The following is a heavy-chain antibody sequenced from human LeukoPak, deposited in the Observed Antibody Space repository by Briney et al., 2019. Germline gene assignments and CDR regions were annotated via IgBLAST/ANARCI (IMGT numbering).Heavy chain of an antibody. D-gene: IGHD2-15*01. V-gene: IGHV3-30*02. J-gene: IGHJ6*03. CDR1: GFTFSNYA. CDR2: IRYDGSNK. CDR3: ASDWRYCSGGSCTKSYYYYYMDV. Sequence: GGSLRLSCAASGFTFSNYAMHWVRQAPGKGLEWVAFIRYDGSNKYYADSVKGRFTISRDNSKNTLYLQMNSLRAEDTAVYYCASDWRYCSGGSCTKSYYYYYMDVWGKGTTVTVSS.